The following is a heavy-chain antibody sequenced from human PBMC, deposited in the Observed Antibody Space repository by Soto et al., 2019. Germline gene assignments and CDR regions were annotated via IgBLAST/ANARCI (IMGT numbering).Heavy chain of an antibody. J-gene: IGHJ4*02. Sequence: QVQLVQSGAEVKKPGSSVKVSCKASGGTFSSYAISWVRQAPGQGLEWMGGIIPIFGTANYAQKFKGRGTITADDSTSTAEMELSSLRSEDTAVYYCARESRYCSGGSCYFLPGIDYWGQGTLVTVSS. V-gene: IGHV1-69*12. CDR2: IIPIFGTA. CDR1: GGTFSSYA. D-gene: IGHD2-15*01. CDR3: ARESRYCSGGSCYFLPGIDY.